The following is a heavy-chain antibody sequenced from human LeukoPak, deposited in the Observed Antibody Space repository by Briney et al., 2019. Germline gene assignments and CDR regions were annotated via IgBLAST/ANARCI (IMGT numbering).Heavy chain of an antibody. V-gene: IGHV3-66*01. J-gene: IGHJ4*02. D-gene: IGHD3-22*01. Sequence: GGSLRLSCAASGFNFGDYDMTWVRQAPGKGLEWVSVVYSGGNTYYGDSVKGRFTISRDNSKNTLYLQMNSLRAEDTAVYYCARGGSSYNDDSSGFYFDYWGQGTLVTVSS. CDR1: GFNFGDYD. CDR2: VYSGGNT. CDR3: ARGGSSYNDDSSGFYFDY.